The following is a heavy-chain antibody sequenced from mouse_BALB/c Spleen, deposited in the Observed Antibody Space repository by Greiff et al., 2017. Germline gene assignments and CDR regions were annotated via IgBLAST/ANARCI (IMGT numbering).Heavy chain of an antibody. CDR3: ARDGGSQWYFDV. V-gene: IGHV7-3*02. J-gene: IGHJ1*01. Sequence: EVMLVESGGGLVQPGGSLRLSCATSGFTFTDYYMSWVRQPPGKALEWLGFIRNKANGYTTEYSASVKGRFTISRDNSQSILYLQMNTLRAEDSATYYCARDGGSQWYFDVWGAGTTVTVSS. CDR2: IRNKANGYTT. CDR1: GFTFTDYY.